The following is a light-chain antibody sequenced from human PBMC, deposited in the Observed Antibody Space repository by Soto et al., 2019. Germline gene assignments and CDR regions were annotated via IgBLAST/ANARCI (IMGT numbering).Light chain of an antibody. J-gene: IGKJ2*01. CDR3: QQYNNLYT. CDR2: KAS. Sequence: DIQMTQSPSSLSASVGDRVTITCRGSQGISSWLAWYQQKPGKAPRLLIYKASSLASGVPSRFSGSGSETEFTLTISSLQPDDSATYYCQQYNNLYTFGQGTKVDIK. V-gene: IGKV1-5*03. CDR1: QGISSW.